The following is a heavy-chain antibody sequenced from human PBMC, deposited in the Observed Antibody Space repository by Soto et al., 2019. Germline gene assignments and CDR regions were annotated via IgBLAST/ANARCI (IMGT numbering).Heavy chain of an antibody. J-gene: IGHJ4*02. Sequence: GGSLRLSCSASGFTFSSYAMHWVRQAPGKGLENVSAISSNGGSTYYAESVKGRFTISRDNSKNILYLQMSSLRAEDTAVYFCVKDRVIVGVTLFDYWGQGTLVTVSS. V-gene: IGHV3-64D*08. CDR1: GFTFSSYA. CDR3: VKDRVIVGVTLFDY. D-gene: IGHD1-26*01. CDR2: ISSNGGST.